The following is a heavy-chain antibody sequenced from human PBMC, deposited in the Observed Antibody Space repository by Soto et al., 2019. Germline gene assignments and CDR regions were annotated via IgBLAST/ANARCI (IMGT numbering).Heavy chain of an antibody. V-gene: IGHV3-23*01. J-gene: IGHJ5*02. CDR1: GFTFSSYA. Sequence: EVQLLESGGGLVQPGGSLRLSCAASGFTFSSYAMSWVRQAPGKGLEWVSAISGSGGSTYYADSVKGRFTISRDNAKNTLYLQMTSLSAEDTAVYYCAKGHEYSSSWLSSPHRFDPWGQGNLVTVSS. CDR3: AKGHEYSSSWLSSPHRFDP. CDR2: ISGSGGST. D-gene: IGHD6-13*01.